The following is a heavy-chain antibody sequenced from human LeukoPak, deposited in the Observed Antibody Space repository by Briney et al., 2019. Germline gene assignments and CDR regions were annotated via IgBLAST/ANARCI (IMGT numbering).Heavy chain of an antibody. V-gene: IGHV3-48*03. CDR1: GFTFSSYE. D-gene: IGHD6-13*01. J-gene: IGHJ5*02. CDR2: ISSSGNTI. Sequence: GGSLRLSCAASGFTFSSYEMNWVRQAPGKGLEWVSYISSSGNTIYYADSVKGRFTISRDNAKNSLYPQMNSLRAEDTAVYYCARAGIAAAGTRNWFDPWGQGTLVTVSS. CDR3: ARAGIAAAGTRNWFDP.